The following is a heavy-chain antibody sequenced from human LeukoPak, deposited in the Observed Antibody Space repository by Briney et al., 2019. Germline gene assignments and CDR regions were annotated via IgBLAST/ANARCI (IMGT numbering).Heavy chain of an antibody. J-gene: IGHJ5*02. CDR1: GYTFTSYD. D-gene: IGHD6-19*01. Sequence: GASVKVSCKASGYTFTSYDINWVRQATGQGLEWMGWMNPNSGNTGYAQKFQGRVTITRNTSISTAYMELSSLRSEDTAVYYCARGHLRSGCPEVGPCFFWFDPWGQGTLVTVSS. V-gene: IGHV1-8*03. CDR3: ARGHLRSGCPEVGPCFFWFDP. CDR2: MNPNSGNT.